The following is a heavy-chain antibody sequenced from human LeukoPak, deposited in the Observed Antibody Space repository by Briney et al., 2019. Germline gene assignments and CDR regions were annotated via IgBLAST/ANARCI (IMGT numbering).Heavy chain of an antibody. CDR1: GFTFSSYG. Sequence: GGSLRLSCAASGFTFSSYGMHWVRQAPGKGLEWVAVISYDGSNKYYADSVKGRFTISRDNSKNTLYLQMNSLRAEDTAVYYCAKAGYDFWSGYSWGQGTLVTVSS. CDR3: AKAGYDFWSGYS. V-gene: IGHV3-30*18. J-gene: IGHJ4*02. CDR2: ISYDGSNK. D-gene: IGHD3-3*01.